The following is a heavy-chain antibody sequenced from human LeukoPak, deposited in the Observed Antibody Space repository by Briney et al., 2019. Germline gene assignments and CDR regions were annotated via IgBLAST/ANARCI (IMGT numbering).Heavy chain of an antibody. V-gene: IGHV3-33*01. CDR2: IWYDGSNK. Sequence: GGSLRLSCAASGFTFSSYGMHWVRQAPGKGLEWVAVIWYDGSNKYYADSVKGRFTISRDNSKNTLYLQMNSLRAEDTAVYYCAREGGGIVVVPAARPLTDYYYYGMDVWGHGSTVTVSS. D-gene: IGHD2-2*02. CDR3: AREGGGIVVVPAARPLTDYYYYGMDV. CDR1: GFTFSSYG. J-gene: IGHJ6*02.